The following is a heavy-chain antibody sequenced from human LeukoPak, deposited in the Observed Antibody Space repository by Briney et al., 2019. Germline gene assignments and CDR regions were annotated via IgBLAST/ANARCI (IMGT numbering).Heavy chain of an antibody. CDR1: GYTFTSYY. V-gene: IGHV1-46*01. CDR3: ARALGYSSGWYEGGDAFDI. D-gene: IGHD6-19*01. Sequence: ASVKVSCKASGYTFTSYYMHWVRQAPGQGLEWMGIINPSGGSASYAQKFQGRVTTTRDTSTSTVYMELSSLRSEDTAVYYCARALGYSSGWYEGGDAFDIWGQGTMVTVSS. CDR2: INPSGGSA. J-gene: IGHJ3*02.